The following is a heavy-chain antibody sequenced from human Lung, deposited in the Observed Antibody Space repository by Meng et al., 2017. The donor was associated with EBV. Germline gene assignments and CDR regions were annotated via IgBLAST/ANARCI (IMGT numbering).Heavy chain of an antibody. Sequence: QGHLVQSGSELKPPGASVNVSCRPSGYTFTSYAINWARQAPGQGPDWMGWIDPNTGNPTYDQGFTGRFVFSLDTSVSTAYLQINSLRADDTAVYYCARDSPLDGYSLLDYWGQGTLVTVSS. J-gene: IGHJ4*02. CDR1: GYTFTSYA. V-gene: IGHV7-4-1*02. CDR2: IDPNTGNP. CDR3: ARDSPLDGYSLLDY. D-gene: IGHD5-24*01.